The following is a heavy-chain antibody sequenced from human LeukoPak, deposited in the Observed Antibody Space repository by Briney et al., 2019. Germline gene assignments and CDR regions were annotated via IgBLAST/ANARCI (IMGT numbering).Heavy chain of an antibody. V-gene: IGHV1-46*01. J-gene: IGHJ5*02. D-gene: IGHD2-2*01. Sequence: ASVKVSCKASGYSFTSYYMHWVRQAPGQGLEWMGLINPSGSSTTYAQKFQGRVTMTRDMFTSTDYMELTSLTSDDTAVYYCARDHRYCSSTNCNWFDPWGQGTLVTVSS. CDR1: GYSFTSYY. CDR2: INPSGSST. CDR3: ARDHRYCSSTNCNWFDP.